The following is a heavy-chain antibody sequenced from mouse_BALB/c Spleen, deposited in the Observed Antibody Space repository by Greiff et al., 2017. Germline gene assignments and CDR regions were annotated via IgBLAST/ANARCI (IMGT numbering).Heavy chain of an antibody. CDR1: GFTFSSFA. J-gene: IGHJ4*01. D-gene: IGHD2-1*01. CDR2: ISSGGST. CDR3: AIGLYGNYGFSYAMDY. Sequence: EVKLMESGGGLVKPGGSLKLSCAASGFTFSSFAMSWVRQTPEKRLEWVASISSGGSTYYPDSVKGRFTISRDNARNILYLQMSSLRSEYTTMYYCAIGLYGNYGFSYAMDYWGQGTSVTVSS. V-gene: IGHV5-6-5*01.